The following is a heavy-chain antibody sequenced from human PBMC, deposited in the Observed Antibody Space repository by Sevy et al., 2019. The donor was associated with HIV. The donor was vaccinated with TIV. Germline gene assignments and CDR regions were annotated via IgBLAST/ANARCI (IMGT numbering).Heavy chain of an antibody. CDR1: GFTFSSYA. CDR3: ARIQSIVVVPAAPMAH. Sequence: GGSLRLSCAASGFTFSSYAMSWVRQAPGKGVEWVSAISGSGGSTYYADSVKGRFTISRDNSKNTLYLQMNSLRAEDTAVYYCARIQSIVVVPAAPMAHWGQGTLVTVSS. V-gene: IGHV3-23*01. D-gene: IGHD2-2*01. J-gene: IGHJ4*02. CDR2: ISGSGGST.